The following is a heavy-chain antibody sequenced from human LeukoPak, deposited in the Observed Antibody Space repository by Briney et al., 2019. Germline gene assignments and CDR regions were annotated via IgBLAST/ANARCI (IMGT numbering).Heavy chain of an antibody. V-gene: IGHV4-34*01. J-gene: IGHJ4*02. CDR2: INHSGST. CDR3: ARSLGYCSGGSCDFDY. D-gene: IGHD2-15*01. Sequence: SETLSLTCAVYGGSFSGYYWSWIRQPPGKGLEWIGEINHSGSTNYNPPLKSRVTISVDTSKNQFSLKLSSVTAADTAVYYCARSLGYCSGGSCDFDYWGQGTLVTVSS. CDR1: GGSFSGYY.